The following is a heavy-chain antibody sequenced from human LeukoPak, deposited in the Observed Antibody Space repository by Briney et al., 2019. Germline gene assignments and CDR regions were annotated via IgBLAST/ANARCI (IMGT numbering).Heavy chain of an antibody. CDR3: ARDGDSYYDSSGGDY. CDR2: ISAYNGNT. Sequence: GASVKVSCKASGYTFTSYGISWVRQAPGQGLEWMGWISAYNGNTNYAQKLQGRVTMTTDTSTSTAYMELRSLRSDDTAVYYCARDGDSYYDSSGGDYWGQGTLVTVSS. J-gene: IGHJ4*02. V-gene: IGHV1-18*01. D-gene: IGHD3-22*01. CDR1: GYTFTSYG.